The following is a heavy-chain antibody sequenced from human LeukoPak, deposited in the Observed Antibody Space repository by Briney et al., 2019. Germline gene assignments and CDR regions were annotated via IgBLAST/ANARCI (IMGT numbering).Heavy chain of an antibody. CDR1: GYTFTSYG. CDR2: ISAYNGNT. CDR3: ARVLLLRGATPSTHDAFDI. Sequence: ASVKVSCKASGYTFTSYGISWVRQAPGQGLEWMGWISAYNGNTNYAQKLQGRVTMTADTSTSTAYMELRSLRSDDTAVYYCARVLLLRGATPSTHDAFDIWGQGTMVTVSS. J-gene: IGHJ3*02. D-gene: IGHD1-26*01. V-gene: IGHV1-18*01.